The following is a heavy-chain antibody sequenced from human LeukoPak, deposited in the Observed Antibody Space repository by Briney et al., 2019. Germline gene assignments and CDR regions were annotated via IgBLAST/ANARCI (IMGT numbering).Heavy chain of an antibody. V-gene: IGHV4-31*03. D-gene: IGHD3-3*01. CDR1: GGSISSGGYY. J-gene: IGHJ3*02. Sequence: SETLSLTCTVSGGSISSGGYYWSWIRQHPGKGLEWIVYIYYSGSTYYNPSLKSRFTISVDTSKNQFSLKLSSVTAADTAGYYCARVRNYDFWSGSFFDIWGQGTMVTVSS. CDR2: IYYSGST. CDR3: ARVRNYDFWSGSFFDI.